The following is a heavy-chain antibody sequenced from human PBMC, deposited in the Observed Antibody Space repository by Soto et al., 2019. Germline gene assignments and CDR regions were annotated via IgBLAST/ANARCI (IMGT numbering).Heavy chain of an antibody. CDR1: GYTFNRYY. J-gene: IGHJ6*02. Sequence: ASVKVSCKASGYTFNRYYMHWVRQAPGPGLEWMGWISPHTGSTSYAQKFQGRVTMTRDTSTSTVYMELSSLRSEDTAVYYCARENEIAARPGYYYYYGMDVWGQGTTVTVSS. CDR2: ISPHTGST. D-gene: IGHD6-6*01. CDR3: ARENEIAARPGYYYYYGMDV. V-gene: IGHV1-46*02.